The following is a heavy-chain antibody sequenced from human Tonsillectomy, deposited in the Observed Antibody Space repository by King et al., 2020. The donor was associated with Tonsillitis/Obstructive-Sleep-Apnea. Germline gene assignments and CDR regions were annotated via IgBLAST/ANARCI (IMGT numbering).Heavy chain of an antibody. D-gene: IGHD2-15*01. V-gene: IGHV4-59*01. J-gene: IGHJ3*02. CDR3: LRDMVLAAGGDTFDI. CDR1: GGSISSYY. CDR2: IYYSGST. Sequence: QLQLQESGPGLVKPSETLSLTCTVSGGSISSYYWSWIRQPPGKGLEWIGYIYYSGSTNYNPSLKSRVTISVETYKNQFSMKLSSVTAADRAVYYCLRDMVLAAGGDTFDIWGQGTMVTVSS.